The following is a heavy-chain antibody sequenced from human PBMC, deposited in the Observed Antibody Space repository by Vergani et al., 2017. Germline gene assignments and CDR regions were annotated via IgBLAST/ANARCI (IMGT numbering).Heavy chain of an antibody. V-gene: IGHV4-39*01. CDR2: IYYSGST. CDR1: GDSISQSSYY. CDR3: ARVVSYFDILTGYYKGPRYYFDY. D-gene: IGHD3-9*01. Sequence: QLQLQESGPGLVKPSETLSLTCTVSGDSISQSSYYWGWIRQPPGKGLEWIGSIYYSGSTSYNPSLKSRVTISVDTSKIQFSLKLRSVTAADTAVYYCARVVSYFDILTGYYKGPRYYFDYWGQGTLVTVSS. J-gene: IGHJ4*02.